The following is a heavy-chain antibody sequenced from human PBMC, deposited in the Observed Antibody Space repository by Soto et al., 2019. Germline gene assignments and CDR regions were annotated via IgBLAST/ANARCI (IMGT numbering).Heavy chain of an antibody. CDR2: IKSKTDGGTT. CDR1: GFTFSNAW. J-gene: IGHJ4*02. Sequence: GGSLRLSCAASGFTFSNAWMNWVRQAPGKGLEWVGRIKSKTDGGTTDYAAPVKGRFTISRDDSKNTLYLQMNSLKTEDTAVYYSTTDTPLNGNSKPKVLRYFDWLPRHDYWGQGTLVTVSS. CDR3: TTDTPLNGNSKPKVLRYFDWLPRHDY. D-gene: IGHD3-9*01. V-gene: IGHV3-15*07.